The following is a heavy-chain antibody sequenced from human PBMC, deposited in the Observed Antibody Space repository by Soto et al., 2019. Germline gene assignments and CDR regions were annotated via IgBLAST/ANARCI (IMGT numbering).Heavy chain of an antibody. D-gene: IGHD4-17*01. CDR1: GFTFSDYY. CDR3: ARDSGTTVTNFDD. V-gene: IGHV3-11*01. CDR2: ISSSGSTI. J-gene: IGHJ4*02. Sequence: GGSLRLSCAASGFTFSDYYMSWIRQAPGKGLERVSYISSSGSTIYYADSVKGRFTISRDNAKNSLYLQMNSLRAEDTAVYYCARDSGTTVTNFDDWGKGTLVTVSS.